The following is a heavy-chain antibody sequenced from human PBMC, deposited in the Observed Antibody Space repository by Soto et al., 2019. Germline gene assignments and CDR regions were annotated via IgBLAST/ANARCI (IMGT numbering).Heavy chain of an antibody. CDR1: GYTFSNYG. D-gene: IGHD2-2*01. J-gene: IGHJ4*02. CDR3: ARVQVVPNPAADF. V-gene: IGHV1-18*01. Sequence: ASVKVSCKTSGYTFSNYGITWVRQAPGQPLEWLGWISLYSDGTNYAQKFQGRVSMTTDTSTTTAYMELRSLRSDDTAVYFCARVQVVPNPAADFWGQGTLVTVSS. CDR2: ISLYSDGT.